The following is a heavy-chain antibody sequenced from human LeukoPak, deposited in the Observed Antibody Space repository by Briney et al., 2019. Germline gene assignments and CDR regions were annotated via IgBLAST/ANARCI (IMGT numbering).Heavy chain of an antibody. D-gene: IGHD5-18*01. CDR1: GFTFTNAW. CDR3: ARDRGYSYGLPDAFDI. J-gene: IGHJ3*02. CDR2: ISYDGSNK. V-gene: IGHV3-30*03. Sequence: GGSLRLSCAASGFTFTNAWMHWVRQAPGKGLEWVAVISYDGSNKYYADSVKGRFTISRDNSKNTLYLQMNSLRAEDTAVYYCARDRGYSYGLPDAFDIWGQGTMVTVSS.